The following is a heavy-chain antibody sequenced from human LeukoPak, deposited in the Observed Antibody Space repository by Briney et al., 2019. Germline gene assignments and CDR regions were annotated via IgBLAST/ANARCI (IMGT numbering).Heavy chain of an antibody. V-gene: IGHV5-51*01. D-gene: IGHD1-26*01. J-gene: IGHJ4*02. Sequence: GESLKISCQGSGYSFTNYWIGWVRQMPGKGLEWMGIIYPGDYDSRYSPSFRGQVTISADKSISTAYLQWSSLKASDTAMYYCARREVGAQRTHFDYWGQGALVTVSS. CDR1: GYSFTNYW. CDR3: ARREVGAQRTHFDY. CDR2: IYPGDYDS.